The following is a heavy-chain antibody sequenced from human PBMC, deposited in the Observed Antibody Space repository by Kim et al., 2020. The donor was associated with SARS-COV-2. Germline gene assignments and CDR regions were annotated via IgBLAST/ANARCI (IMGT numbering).Heavy chain of an antibody. D-gene: IGHD5-12*01. J-gene: IGHJ3*02. CDR3: AKDSEGYVLVDAFDN. Sequence: GGSLRLSCAASGFTFGDYAMHWVRQAPGKGLEWVSGISCNSGSIGYADSVKGRFTISRDNAKNSLYLQMNSLRAEDTALYYCAKDSEGYVLVDAFDNWGQGTMVTVSS. V-gene: IGHV3-9*01. CDR2: ISCNSGSI. CDR1: GFTFGDYA.